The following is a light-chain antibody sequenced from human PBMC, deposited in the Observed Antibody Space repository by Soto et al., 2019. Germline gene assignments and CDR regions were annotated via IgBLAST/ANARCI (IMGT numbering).Light chain of an antibody. CDR1: SSDVGHYNY. CDR3: SSYTSSSTWV. Sequence: QSVLTQPASVSGSPGQSITISCTGTSSDVGHYNYVSWYQQHPGKAPKLMIYEVSNRPSGVSNRFSGSKSGNTASLTISGLQDEDEADYYCSSYTSSSTWVFGGGTKLTVL. CDR2: EVS. J-gene: IGLJ3*02. V-gene: IGLV2-14*01.